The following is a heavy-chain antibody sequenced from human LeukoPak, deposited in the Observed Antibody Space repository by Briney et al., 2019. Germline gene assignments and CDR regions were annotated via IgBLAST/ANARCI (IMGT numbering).Heavy chain of an antibody. D-gene: IGHD5-24*01. CDR1: GFIFSSNW. CDR3: AKEGRSLQTY. CDR2: IKEDGTET. V-gene: IGHV3-7*03. J-gene: IGHJ4*02. Sequence: PGGSLRLSCAASGFIFSSNWMSWVRLAPGKGLEWVANIKEDGTETYYVDSVKGRFTIPRDNAKNSLYLQMNSLRVEDTAVYYCAKEGRSLQTYWGQGTLVTVSS.